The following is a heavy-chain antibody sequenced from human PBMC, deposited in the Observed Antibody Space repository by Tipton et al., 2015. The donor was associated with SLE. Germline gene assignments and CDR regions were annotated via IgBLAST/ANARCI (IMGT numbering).Heavy chain of an antibody. CDR2: MSWNSGSI. Sequence: RSLRLSCVVSGIKFDDYGMHWVRQVPGKGLEWVSGMSWNSGSIGYGDFVKGRFTISRDNAKNSLYLQMNNLRAEDTALYYCAKDRGNGSFSYYYYMDVWGKGTTVTVSS. CDR3: AKDRGNGSFSYYYYMDV. CDR1: GIKFDDYG. D-gene: IGHD1-26*01. V-gene: IGHV3-9*01. J-gene: IGHJ6*03.